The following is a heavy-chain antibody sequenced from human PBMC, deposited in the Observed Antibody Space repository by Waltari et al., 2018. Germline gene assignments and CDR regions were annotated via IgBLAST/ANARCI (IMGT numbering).Heavy chain of an antibody. CDR1: GGSFSGYY. J-gene: IGHJ4*02. D-gene: IGHD2-15*01. CDR2: INHSGST. CDR3: ARGWMDCSGGSCPFLGSMVFDY. Sequence: QVQLQQWGAGLLKPSETLSLTCAVYGGSFSGYYWSWIRQPPGKGLEGIGEINHSGSTNDNPPLKSRVTISVDTSKNQCSLKRSSVTAADTAVYYCARGWMDCSGGSCPFLGSMVFDYWGQGTLVTVSS. V-gene: IGHV4-34*01.